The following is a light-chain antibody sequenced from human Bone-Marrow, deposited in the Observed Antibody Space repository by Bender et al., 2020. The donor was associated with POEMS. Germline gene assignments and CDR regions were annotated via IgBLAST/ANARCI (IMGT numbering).Light chain of an antibody. J-gene: IGLJ3*02. Sequence: SYELTQPPSVSVSPGQTASITCSGHQLGDQFAWWYQQKSGQSPVVVIYQDRKRPSGIPERFSGSNSGNTATLTISGTQAMDEADYYCCSYTTSTTAVFGGGTKVTVL. V-gene: IGLV3-1*01. CDR1: QLGDQF. CDR2: QDR. CDR3: CSYTTSTTAV.